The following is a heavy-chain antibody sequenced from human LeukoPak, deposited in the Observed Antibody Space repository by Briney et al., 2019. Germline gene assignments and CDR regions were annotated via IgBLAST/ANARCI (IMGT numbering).Heavy chain of an antibody. CDR3: AREESLFSSYCSGGSCLLFDP. CDR2: INPNSGGT. CDR1: GYTFTGYY. D-gene: IGHD2-15*01. V-gene: IGHV1-2*02. Sequence: ASVKVSCKASGYTFTGYYMHWVRQAPGQGLEWMGWINPNSGGTNYAQKFQGRVTMTRDTSTSTVYMELSSLRSEDTAVYYCAREESLFSSYCSGGSCLLFDPWGQGTLVTVSS. J-gene: IGHJ5*02.